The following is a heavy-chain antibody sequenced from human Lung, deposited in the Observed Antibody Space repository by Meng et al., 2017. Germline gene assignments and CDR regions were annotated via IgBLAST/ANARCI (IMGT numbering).Heavy chain of an antibody. V-gene: IGHV3-23*01. CDR2: TAATDGGT. D-gene: IGHD2-8*02. Sequence: EVQRRESGGGVVQPGGSVRRSCAATGFTFSNYARSWVRQAPEKGLEWVSATAATDGGTYHAASVRGRFTISRDNSKNTLSLQMNSLRADDTAIYYCARGTRVSCTGVICYPFDFWGQGTLVTVSS. CDR3: ARGTRVSCTGVICYPFDF. CDR1: GFTFSNYA. J-gene: IGHJ4*02.